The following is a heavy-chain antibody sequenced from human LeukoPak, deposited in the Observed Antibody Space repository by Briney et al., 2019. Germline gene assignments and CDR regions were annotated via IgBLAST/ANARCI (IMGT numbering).Heavy chain of an antibody. D-gene: IGHD6-19*01. V-gene: IGHV4-59*01. CDR2: IYYSGST. J-gene: IGHJ6*03. Sequence: PSETLSLTCTVSGGSISSYYWSWIRQPPGKGLEWIGYIYYSGSTKYNPSLKSRVTTSVDTSKNQFSLKLRSVTAADTAVYYCARAVGGYSSGYYYYYMDVWGKGTTVTISS. CDR3: ARAVGGYSSGYYYYYMDV. CDR1: GGSISSYY.